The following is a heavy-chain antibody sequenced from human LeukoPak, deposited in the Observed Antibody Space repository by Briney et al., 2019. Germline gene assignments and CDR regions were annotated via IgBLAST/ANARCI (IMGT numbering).Heavy chain of an antibody. CDR1: GFTFSSYG. D-gene: IGHD3-10*01. CDR3: AKGGAVSSKSITLIRGTRRYYYYMDV. CDR2: ISGSGGST. J-gene: IGHJ6*03. Sequence: GGSLRLSCAASGFTFSSYGMSWVRQAPGKGLEWVSAISGSGGSTYYADSVKGRFTISRDNSKNTLFLQMNRLRAEDTAVYYCAKGGAVSSKSITLIRGTRRYYYYMDVWGKGTTVTISS. V-gene: IGHV3-23*01.